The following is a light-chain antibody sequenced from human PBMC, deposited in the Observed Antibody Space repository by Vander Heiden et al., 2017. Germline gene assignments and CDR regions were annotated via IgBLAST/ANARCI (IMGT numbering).Light chain of an antibody. J-gene: IGKJ2*01. CDR2: DAS. CDR1: QDIRNY. CDR3: QQYDNLPPMYT. V-gene: IGKV1-33*01. Sequence: MQMSQCPSSMSASVGDRVTITCQASQDIRNYLNWSQHKPGKAPELLVDDASNLEAGVPSRFRGSGLGIDFTFTTSSLQAEEITTYYCQQYDNLPPMYTFGQGTKVEIK.